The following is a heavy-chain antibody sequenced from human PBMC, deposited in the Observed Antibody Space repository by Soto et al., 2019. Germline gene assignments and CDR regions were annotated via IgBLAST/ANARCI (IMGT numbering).Heavy chain of an antibody. V-gene: IGHV5-51*01. CDR1: GYSFTSYW. CDR3: ARCSGNFWSGYPNWFGP. Sequence: PGESLKISCKGSGYSFTSYWIGWVRQMPGKGLEWMGIIYPGDSDTRYSPSFQGQVTISADKSISTAYLQWSSLKASDTAMYYCARCSGNFWSGYPNWFGPWGQGTLVTVSS. CDR2: IYPGDSDT. J-gene: IGHJ5*02. D-gene: IGHD3-3*01.